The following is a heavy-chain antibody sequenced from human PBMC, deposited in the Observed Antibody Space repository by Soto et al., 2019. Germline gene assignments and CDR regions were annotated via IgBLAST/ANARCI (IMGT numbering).Heavy chain of an antibody. D-gene: IGHD3-10*01. V-gene: IGHV3-30*03. Sequence: GGSLRLSCAASGFTFSSYGMHWVRQAPGKGLEWVAVISYDGSNKYYGDSVKGRFIISRDNSKNTVYLQMNSLRAGDTAVYYCATDRGDYNSSPDYWGQGTLVTVSS. CDR1: GFTFSSYG. J-gene: IGHJ4*02. CDR2: ISYDGSNK. CDR3: ATDRGDYNSSPDY.